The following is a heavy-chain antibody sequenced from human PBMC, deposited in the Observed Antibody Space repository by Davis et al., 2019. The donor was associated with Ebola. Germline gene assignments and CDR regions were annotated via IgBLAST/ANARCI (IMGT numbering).Heavy chain of an antibody. CDR3: ARDWGDYPGMAAAGNDY. J-gene: IGHJ4*02. Sequence: ASVKVSCKASGYTFTRYGISWMRQAPGQGLQWVGWISGYNGNTKYGQKFQGRVAVTTDRSTNTVYMELRSLRSDDTAIYYCARDWGDYPGMAAAGNDYWGQGTLVTVSS. CDR2: ISGYNGNT. CDR1: GYTFTRYG. D-gene: IGHD6-13*01. V-gene: IGHV1-18*01.